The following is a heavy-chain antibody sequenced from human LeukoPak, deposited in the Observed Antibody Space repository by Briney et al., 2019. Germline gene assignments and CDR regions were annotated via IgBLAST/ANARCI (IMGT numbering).Heavy chain of an antibody. CDR2: ISYDGSNE. Sequence: PRRSLRLSCAASGFTFRSYGMHWVRQAPGKGLEWVAVISYDGSNEYYADSVKGRFTISRDNSKNTLHLQMNSLRVEDTAVYYCAKGPGGLAEKQPVDYWGQGTRVTVHS. J-gene: IGHJ4*02. CDR3: AKGPGGLAEKQPVDY. CDR1: GFTFRSYG. V-gene: IGHV3-30*18. D-gene: IGHD2-15*01.